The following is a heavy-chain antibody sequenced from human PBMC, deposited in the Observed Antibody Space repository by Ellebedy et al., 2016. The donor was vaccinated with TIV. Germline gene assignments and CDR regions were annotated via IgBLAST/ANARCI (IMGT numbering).Heavy chain of an antibody. CDR3: AIRYTEGFAAFDT. J-gene: IGHJ3*02. V-gene: IGHV4-39*01. D-gene: IGHD3-16*02. CDR1: GGSISSGTYY. CDR2: TYYTGTT. Sequence: MPSETLSLTCTVSGGSISSGTYYWGWIRQSPGVGLEWIGSTYYTGTTSYNPSLKSRVTIPVDTPKNQFSLKLSSVTAADTAVYYCAIRYTEGFAAFDTWGQGTMVTVSS.